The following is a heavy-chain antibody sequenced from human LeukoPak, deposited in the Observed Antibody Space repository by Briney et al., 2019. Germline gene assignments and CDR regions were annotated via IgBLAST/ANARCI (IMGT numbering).Heavy chain of an antibody. CDR3: TTFGTSWGRYYYGMDV. CDR2: IKSKTDGGTT. V-gene: IGHV3-15*01. Sequence: GGSLRLSCAASGFTFSSAWMSWVRQAPGKGREWVGRIKSKTDGGTTDYAATVKGRLTISRDDTKNTLYLQMNSLKTEDTAVYYCTTFGTSWGRYYYGMDVWGKGTTVTVSS. J-gene: IGHJ6*04. D-gene: IGHD2-2*01. CDR1: GFTFSSAW.